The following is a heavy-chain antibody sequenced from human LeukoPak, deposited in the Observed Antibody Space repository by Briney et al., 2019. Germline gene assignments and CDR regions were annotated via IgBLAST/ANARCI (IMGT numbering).Heavy chain of an antibody. V-gene: IGHV3-7*05. CDR1: GFTFRSYW. D-gene: IGHD1-26*01. CDR2: IKQDGSEK. CDR3: AIGRTYYYHYFDY. J-gene: IGHJ4*02. Sequence: GGSLRLSCVASGFTFRSYWMNWVRQAPGKGLEWVANIKQDGSEKYYVDSVKGRFTVSRDNAKSSLYLQMNSLRAEDSAVYYCAIGRTYYYHYFDYWGQGTLVTVSS.